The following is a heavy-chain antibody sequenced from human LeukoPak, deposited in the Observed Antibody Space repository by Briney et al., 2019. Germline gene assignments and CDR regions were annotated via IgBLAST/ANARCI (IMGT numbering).Heavy chain of an antibody. CDR2: ISSDGSTT. D-gene: IGHD3-10*01. Sequence: QPGGSLRLSCVASGITFSNKWMHWVRQAPGKGLVWISRISSDGSTTNYADSVKGRFTIARDNAKNTLYLQMNSLRAEDTAVYYCAKGSGYYGSGSYCAYWGQGTLVTVSS. V-gene: IGHV3-74*01. CDR1: GITFSNKW. J-gene: IGHJ4*02. CDR3: AKGSGYYGSGSYCAY.